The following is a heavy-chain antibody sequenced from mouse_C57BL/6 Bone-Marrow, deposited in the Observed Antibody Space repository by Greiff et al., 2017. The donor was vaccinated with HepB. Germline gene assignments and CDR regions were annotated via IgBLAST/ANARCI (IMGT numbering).Heavy chain of an antibody. CDR3: TTVVATGLDY. Sequence: EVQLVESGGGLVQPGGSMKLSCAASGFTFSDAWMDWVRQSPEKGLEWVAEIRNKANNHATYYAESVKGRFTISRDDSKSSVYLQMNSLRAEDTGIYYCTTVVATGLDYWGQGTTLTVSS. CDR1: GFTFSDAW. V-gene: IGHV6-6*01. D-gene: IGHD1-1*01. CDR2: IRNKANNHAT. J-gene: IGHJ2*01.